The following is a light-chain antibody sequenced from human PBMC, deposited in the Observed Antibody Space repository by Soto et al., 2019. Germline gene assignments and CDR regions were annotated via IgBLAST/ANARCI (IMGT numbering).Light chain of an antibody. J-gene: IGKJ1*01. V-gene: IGKV1-5*03. CDR2: KAS. CDR1: QNIRTW. Sequence: DIQMTQSPSTLSASVGDRVTITCRASQNIRTWLAWYQQKPGKAPKLLIYKASSLESGVPSRFSGSGSVTEFTLTISSLQPEDFATYYCQQYNTYSTFGQGTKVEIK. CDR3: QQYNTYST.